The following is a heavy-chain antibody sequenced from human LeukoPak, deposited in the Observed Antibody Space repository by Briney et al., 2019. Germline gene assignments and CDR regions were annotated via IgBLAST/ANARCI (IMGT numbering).Heavy chain of an antibody. CDR2: ISNIGRT. CDR1: GDSFSSHY. V-gene: IGHV4-59*11. CDR3: SRDLVTVTRGFDI. Sequence: SETLSLTCAVSGDSFSSHYWTWIRQSPGTGLEWIGYISNIGRTNYNPSLKSRVTISIDTSKNQFSLKLRSVTAADTAVYYCSRDLVTVTRGFDIWGQGTMVSVSS. J-gene: IGHJ3*02. D-gene: IGHD4-17*01.